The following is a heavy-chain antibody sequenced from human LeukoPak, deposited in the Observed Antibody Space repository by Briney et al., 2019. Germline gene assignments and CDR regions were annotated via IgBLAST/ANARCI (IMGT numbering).Heavy chain of an antibody. J-gene: IGHJ4*02. V-gene: IGHV4-59*08. CDR1: GGSVSSYY. CDR2: IYYSGST. D-gene: IGHD2-15*01. Sequence: SETLSLTCTVSGGSVSSYYWSWIRQPPGKGLEWIGYIYYSGSTDSNPSLKSRVTISVDTSKNQFSLKLSSVTAAETAVYYCARTYCSGGSCPFDYWGQGTLVTVSS. CDR3: ARTYCSGGSCPFDY.